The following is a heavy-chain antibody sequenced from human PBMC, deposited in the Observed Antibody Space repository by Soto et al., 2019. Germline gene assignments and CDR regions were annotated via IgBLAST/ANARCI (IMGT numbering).Heavy chain of an antibody. D-gene: IGHD3-10*01. J-gene: IGHJ4*02. Sequence: SQTLSLTCAISGDSVSSHNAAWNWIRQTPARGLEWLGRTYYRSKWFDDYAPSVNSRMTFNPDTSKNQFSLQLNSVTPEDTAVYYCAREVTMFRGVINHFDNWGQGILVTAPQ. CDR1: GDSVSSHNAA. CDR2: TYYRSKWFD. V-gene: IGHV6-1*01. CDR3: AREVTMFRGVINHFDN.